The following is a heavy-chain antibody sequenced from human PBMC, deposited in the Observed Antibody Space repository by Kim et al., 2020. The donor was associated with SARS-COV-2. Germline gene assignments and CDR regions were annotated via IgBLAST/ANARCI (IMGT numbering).Heavy chain of an antibody. V-gene: IGHV4-59*09. J-gene: IGHJ5*02. CDR3: ARGYFRFPWFDP. Sequence: NTNPSLKSRATISVDTSKNQFSLRLSSVTAADTAVYYCARGYFRFPWFDPWGQGTLVTVSS. D-gene: IGHD3-9*01.